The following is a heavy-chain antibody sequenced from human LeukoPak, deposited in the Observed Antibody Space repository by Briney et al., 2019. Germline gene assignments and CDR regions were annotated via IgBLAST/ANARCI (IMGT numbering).Heavy chain of an antibody. CDR2: IYYSGST. CDR1: GGSISSYY. J-gene: IGHJ4*02. CDR3: ARAGYDFWSGYEFDY. V-gene: IGHV4-59*01. Sequence: SETLPLTCTVSGGSISSYYWSWIRQPPGKGLEWIGYIYYSGSTNYNPSLKSRVTISVDTSKNQFSLKLSSVTAADTAVYYCARAGYDFWSGYEFDYWGQGTLVTVSS. D-gene: IGHD3-3*01.